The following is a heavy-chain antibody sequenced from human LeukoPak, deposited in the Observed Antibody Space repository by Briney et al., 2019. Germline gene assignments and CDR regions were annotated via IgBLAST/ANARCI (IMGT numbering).Heavy chain of an antibody. CDR3: ARAEDSSGYYLDAFDI. V-gene: IGHV3-21*01. Sequence: GGSLRLSCAASGFTFSSYSMNWARQAPGKGLEWVSSISSSSSYIYYADSVKGRFTISRDNAKNSLYLQMNSLRAEDTAVYYCARAEDSSGYYLDAFDIWGQGTMVTVSS. CDR2: ISSSSSYI. CDR1: GFTFSSYS. D-gene: IGHD3-22*01. J-gene: IGHJ3*02.